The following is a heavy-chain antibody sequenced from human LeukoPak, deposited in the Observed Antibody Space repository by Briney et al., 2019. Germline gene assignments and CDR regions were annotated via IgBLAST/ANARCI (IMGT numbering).Heavy chain of an antibody. Sequence: SETLSLTCTVSGCSISSYYWSWIRQPAGKGLEWIGRIYTSGSTNYNPSLKSRVTMSVGTSKNQFSLKLSSVTAADTAVYYCARDGVPHYGSGSYHYYYYMDVWGKGTTVTISS. V-gene: IGHV4-4*07. CDR3: ARDGVPHYGSGSYHYYYYMDV. CDR1: GCSISSYY. J-gene: IGHJ6*03. D-gene: IGHD3-10*01. CDR2: IYTSGST.